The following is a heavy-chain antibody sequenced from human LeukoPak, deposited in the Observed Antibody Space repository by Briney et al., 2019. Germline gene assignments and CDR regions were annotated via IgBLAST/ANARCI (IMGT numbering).Heavy chain of an antibody. CDR1: GASISPDY. J-gene: IGHJ5*02. CDR3: ARGAGWYGP. CDR2: VHHTGTT. V-gene: IGHV4-59*01. Sequence: SETLSLTCTVSGASISPDYWSWLRQPPGKGLEWIGYVHHTGTTRYNPSLNSRVTISVDTSQNQFSLRLRSVTATDTAVYYCARGAGWYGPWGQGTLVAVSS.